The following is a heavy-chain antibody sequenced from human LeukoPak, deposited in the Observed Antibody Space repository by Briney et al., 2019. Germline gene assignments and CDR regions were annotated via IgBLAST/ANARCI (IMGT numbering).Heavy chain of an antibody. CDR2: IYYSGST. CDR1: GGSISSYY. Sequence: SETLSLTCTVSGGSISSYYWSWIRQPPGKGLEWIGYIYYSGSTNYNPSPKSRVTISVDTSKNQFSLKLSSVTAADTAVYYCARDAGATQAIDYWGQGTLVTVSS. D-gene: IGHD1-26*01. V-gene: IGHV4-59*01. CDR3: ARDAGATQAIDY. J-gene: IGHJ4*02.